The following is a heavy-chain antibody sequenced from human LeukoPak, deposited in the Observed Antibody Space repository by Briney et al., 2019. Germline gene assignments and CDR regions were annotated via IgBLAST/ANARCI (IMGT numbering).Heavy chain of an antibody. D-gene: IGHD6-13*01. Sequence: SETLSLTCTVSGGSISSSSYYWGWIRQPPGKGLEWIGSIYYSGSTYYNPSLKSRVTISVDTSKNQFSLKLSSVTAADTAVYYCAISIAAAGLYFDYWGQGTLVTVSP. CDR1: GGSISSSSYY. CDR2: IYYSGST. J-gene: IGHJ4*02. V-gene: IGHV4-39*07. CDR3: AISIAAAGLYFDY.